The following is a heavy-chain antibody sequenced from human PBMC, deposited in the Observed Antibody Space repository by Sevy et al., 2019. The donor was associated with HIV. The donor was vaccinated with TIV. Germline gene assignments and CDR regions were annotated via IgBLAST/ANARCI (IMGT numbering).Heavy chain of an antibody. CDR1: GFTFKSYV. CDR3: AKASSIAAGFDY. J-gene: IGHJ4*02. V-gene: IGHV3-23*01. Sequence: GGSLRLSCAASGFTFKSYVMSWVRQAPGKGLEWVSGISGSGCSTYYGDSVKGRFIISRDNYKNTLYLEMNSLRAEDTAVYYCAKASSIAAGFDYWGQGTLVTVSS. D-gene: IGHD6-6*01. CDR2: ISGSGCST.